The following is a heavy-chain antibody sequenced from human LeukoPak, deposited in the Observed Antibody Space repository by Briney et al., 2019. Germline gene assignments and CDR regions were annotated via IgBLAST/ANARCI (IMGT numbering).Heavy chain of an antibody. J-gene: IGHJ5*02. CDR3: ARGQGLRNYYGPGSYYNWFDP. D-gene: IGHD3-10*01. CDR1: GWSFSGYY. Sequence: SETLSLTCAVYGWSFSGYYWSWIRQPPGKGLESIGEINHSGSTNYNPSLKSRVTISVDTSKNQFSLKLSSVTAADTAVYYCARGQGLRNYYGPGSYYNWFDPWGQGTLVTVSS. CDR2: INHSGST. V-gene: IGHV4-34*01.